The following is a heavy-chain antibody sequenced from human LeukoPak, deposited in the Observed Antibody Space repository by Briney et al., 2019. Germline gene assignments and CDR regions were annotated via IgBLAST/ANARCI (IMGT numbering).Heavy chain of an antibody. CDR1: GGSISSSTYY. Sequence: PSETLSLTCTVSGGSISSSTYYWAWIRQPPGKGLEWVGNIFYSGSTYYNPSLKSRVTISVDTSKNQFSLKLTSVTAADTAVYYCARVLTDSRGWYHFDYWGQGTLVTVSS. CDR3: ARVLTDSRGWYHFDY. D-gene: IGHD6-19*01. J-gene: IGHJ4*02. CDR2: IFYSGST. V-gene: IGHV4-39*07.